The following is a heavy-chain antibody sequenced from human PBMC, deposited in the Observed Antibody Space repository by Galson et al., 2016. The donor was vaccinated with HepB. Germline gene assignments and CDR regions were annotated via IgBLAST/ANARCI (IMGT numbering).Heavy chain of an antibody. CDR1: GYTLSDSS. Sequence: SVKVSCKVSGYTLSDSSMHWVRQAPGKGLEWMGGFDPENGGTIYAQKFQGRVTMTEDTSTDTAYMELSSLRSEDTAVYYCAPLSGSDAFDIWGQGTMVTVSS. J-gene: IGHJ3*02. V-gene: IGHV1-24*01. D-gene: IGHD3-10*01. CDR2: FDPENGGT. CDR3: APLSGSDAFDI.